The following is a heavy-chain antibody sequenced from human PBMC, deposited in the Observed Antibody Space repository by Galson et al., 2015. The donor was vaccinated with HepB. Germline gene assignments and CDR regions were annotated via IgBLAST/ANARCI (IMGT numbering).Heavy chain of an antibody. CDR3: AIGYYYDSSGSDWFDP. Sequence: SVKVSCKASGYTFTSYAMHWVRQAPGQRLEWMGWINAGNGNTKYSQKFQGRVTITRDTSASTAYMELSSLRSEDTAVYYCAIGYYYDSSGSDWFDPWGQGTLVTVSS. J-gene: IGHJ5*02. D-gene: IGHD3-22*01. CDR2: INAGNGNT. V-gene: IGHV1-3*01. CDR1: GYTFTSYA.